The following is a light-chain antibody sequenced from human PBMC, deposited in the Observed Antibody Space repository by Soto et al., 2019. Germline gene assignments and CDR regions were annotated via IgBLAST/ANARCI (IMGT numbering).Light chain of an antibody. V-gene: IGKV3-15*01. Sequence: EIVMTQSPATLSVSPGERATLSCRASQSISSNVGWYQQRPGQAPRLLIYGASTTATGIPARFSGSGSGTESTLTISSLDSEYSAVYYCQQYNTWRQITFGQGTRLEI. CDR3: QQYNTWRQIT. CDR1: QSISSN. CDR2: GAS. J-gene: IGKJ5*01.